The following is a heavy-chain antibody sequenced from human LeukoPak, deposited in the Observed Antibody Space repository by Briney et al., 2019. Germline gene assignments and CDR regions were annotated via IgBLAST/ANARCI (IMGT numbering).Heavy chain of an antibody. CDR2: IYTRGST. V-gene: IGHV4-61*02. CDR3: ARERDGYNWAYDAFDI. Sequence: PSETLSLTCTVSGGSISSGSYYWSWIRQPAGKGLEWIGRIYTRGSTNYNPALKSRVTISVDTSKNQFSLKLSSVTDADTAVYYCARERDGYNWAYDAFDIWGQGTMVTVSS. CDR1: GGSISSGSYY. D-gene: IGHD5-24*01. J-gene: IGHJ3*02.